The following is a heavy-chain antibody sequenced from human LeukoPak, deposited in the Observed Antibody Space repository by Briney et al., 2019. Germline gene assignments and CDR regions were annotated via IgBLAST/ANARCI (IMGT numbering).Heavy chain of an antibody. CDR1: RFTFSSYA. J-gene: IGHJ4*02. D-gene: IGHD2-15*01. CDR2: ISGSGGST. V-gene: IGHV3-23*01. CDR3: AKDYVGMVAANSGVDY. Sequence: GGSLRLSCAASRFTFSSYAMSWVRQAPGKGLEWVSAISGSGGSTYYADSVKGRFTISRDNSKNTLYLQMNSLRAEDTAVYYCAKDYVGMVAANSGVDYWGQGTLVTVSS.